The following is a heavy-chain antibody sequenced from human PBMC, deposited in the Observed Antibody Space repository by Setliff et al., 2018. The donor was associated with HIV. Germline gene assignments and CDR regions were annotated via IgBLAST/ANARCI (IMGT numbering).Heavy chain of an antibody. D-gene: IGHD6-13*01. CDR3: ATGAETYSSSWEAYYMDV. Sequence: GASVKVSCKSSGYTFTDYYIHWVQQAPGKGLEWMGRVDPEDGETIYAERFQGRVTITADTSTDTSYVELSSLRSEDTAVCYCATGAETYSSSWEAYYMDVWGKGTTVTVS. V-gene: IGHV1-69-2*01. CDR1: GYTFTDYY. J-gene: IGHJ6*03. CDR2: VDPEDGET.